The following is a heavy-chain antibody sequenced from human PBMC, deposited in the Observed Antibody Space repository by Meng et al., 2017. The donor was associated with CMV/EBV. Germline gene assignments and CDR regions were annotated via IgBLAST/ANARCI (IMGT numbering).Heavy chain of an antibody. CDR1: GFLLGTSGVG. CDR3: ARIAAAGRFDY. D-gene: IGHD6-13*01. Sequence: QLTLKEYGPQPVKTTRTLTLTGTFSGFLLGTSGVGVGWIRQPPGKALEWLALIYWDDDKRYSPSLKSRLTITKDTSKNQVVLTMTNMDPVDTATYYCARIAAAGRFDYWGQGTLVTVSS. J-gene: IGHJ4*02. V-gene: IGHV2-5*02. CDR2: IYWDDDK.